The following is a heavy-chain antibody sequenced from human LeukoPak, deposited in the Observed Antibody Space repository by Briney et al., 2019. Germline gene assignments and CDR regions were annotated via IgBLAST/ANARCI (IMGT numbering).Heavy chain of an antibody. D-gene: IGHD1-26*01. CDR3: ARVGQPRWELLGLLDY. CDR1: GFTFSSYA. Sequence: QPGRSLRLSCAASGFTFSSYAMHWVRQAPGKGLEWVAVISYDGSNKYYADSVKGRFTISRDNSKNTLYLQMNSLRAEDTAVYYCARVGQPRWELLGLLDYWGQGTLVTVSS. CDR2: ISYDGSNK. V-gene: IGHV3-30*04. J-gene: IGHJ4*02.